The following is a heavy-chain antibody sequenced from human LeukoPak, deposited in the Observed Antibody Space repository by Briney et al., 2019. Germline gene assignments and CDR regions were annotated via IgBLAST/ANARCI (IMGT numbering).Heavy chain of an antibody. J-gene: IGHJ4*02. V-gene: IGHV3-23*01. CDR2: ISGSGGST. Sequence: GGSLRLSCAASGFTFSSYAMSWVRQAPGKGLEWVSAISGSGGSTYYADSVKGRFTISRDNSKNTLYLQMNSLRAEDTAVYYCAKTYYYDSSGYPPAFFDYWGQGTLVTVSS. D-gene: IGHD3-22*01. CDR1: GFTFSSYA. CDR3: AKTYYYDSSGYPPAFFDY.